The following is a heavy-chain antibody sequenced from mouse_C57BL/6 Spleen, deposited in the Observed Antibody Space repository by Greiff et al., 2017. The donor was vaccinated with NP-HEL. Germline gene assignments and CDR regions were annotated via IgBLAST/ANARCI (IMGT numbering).Heavy chain of an antibody. CDR2: ISDGGSYT. J-gene: IGHJ1*03. Sequence: EVQLVESGGGLVKPGGSLKLSCAASGFTFSSYAMSWVRQTPEKRLEWVATISDGGSYTYYPDNVKGRFTISRDNAKNNLYLQMSHLKSEDTAMYYCARDQGVTWYFDVWGTGTTVTVSS. CDR1: GFTFSSYA. CDR3: ARDQGVTWYFDV. V-gene: IGHV5-4*01. D-gene: IGHD2-2*01.